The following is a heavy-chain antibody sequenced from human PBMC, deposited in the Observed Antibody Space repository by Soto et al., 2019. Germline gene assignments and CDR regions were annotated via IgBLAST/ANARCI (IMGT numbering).Heavy chain of an antibody. D-gene: IGHD1-26*01. J-gene: IGHJ4*02. CDR1: GGSISSGGYS. V-gene: IGHV4-30-2*01. CDR2: IYHSGST. Sequence: QLQLQESGSGLVKPSQTLSLTCAVSGGSISSGGYSWSWIRQPPGKGLEWIGYIYHSGSTYYNPSLKSRVTISVDRAKNQFSLKLSSVTAADTAVHYCARNSQFSGSYFEDYWGQGTLVTVSS. CDR3: ARNSQFSGSYFEDY.